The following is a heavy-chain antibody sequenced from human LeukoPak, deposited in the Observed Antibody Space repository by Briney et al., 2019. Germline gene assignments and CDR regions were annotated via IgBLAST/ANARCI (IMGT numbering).Heavy chain of an antibody. CDR1: RGSISGSIRRYS. Sequence: SETLSLTCTVSRGSISGSIRRYSWSWLRQPPGKGLEWIGYFSSSGRVHDNPSLRSRVTISVDTSKKQFFLNLSSVSAADTAVYYCARIPLGYSGAYYFDYWGQGTLVTLSP. CDR2: FSSSGRV. D-gene: IGHD5-12*01. CDR3: ARIPLGYSGAYYFDY. J-gene: IGHJ4*02. V-gene: IGHV4-4*09.